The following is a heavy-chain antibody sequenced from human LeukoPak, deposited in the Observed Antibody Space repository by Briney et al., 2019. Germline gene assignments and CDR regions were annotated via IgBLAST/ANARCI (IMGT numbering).Heavy chain of an antibody. D-gene: IGHD1-26*01. CDR3: ASLEATDYFDY. Sequence: SETLSLTCTVSGDSISSYSWSWIRQPPGKGLEWIGYISYSGSTNSNPSPKSRVTISVDTSKNQFSLKLSSVTAADTAVYYCASLEATDYFDYWGQGTLVTVSS. CDR1: GDSISSYS. V-gene: IGHV4-59*08. J-gene: IGHJ4*02. CDR2: ISYSGST.